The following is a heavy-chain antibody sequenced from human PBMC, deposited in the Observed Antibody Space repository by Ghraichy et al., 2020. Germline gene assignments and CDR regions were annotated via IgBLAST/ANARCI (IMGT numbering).Heavy chain of an antibody. CDR2: ISGSGGST. CDR1: GFTFSSYA. V-gene: IGHV3-23*01. Sequence: GESLNISCAASGFTFSSYAMSWVRQAPGKGLEWVSAISGSGGSTYYADSVKGRFTISRDNSKNTLYLQMNSLRAEDTAVYYCAKDLRGAYCGGDCYSDLWGQGTLVTVSS. D-gene: IGHD2-21*02. J-gene: IGHJ5*02. CDR3: AKDLRGAYCGGDCYSDL.